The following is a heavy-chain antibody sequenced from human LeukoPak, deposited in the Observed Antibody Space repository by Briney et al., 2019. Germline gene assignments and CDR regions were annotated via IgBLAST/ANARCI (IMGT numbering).Heavy chain of an antibody. V-gene: IGHV4-59*01. D-gene: IGHD4-23*01. CDR1: GGSISGYY. Sequence: KPSETLSLTCTVSGGSISGYYWSWIRQPPGKGLEWIGYIYYSGSTNYNPSLKSRVTISVDTSKNQFSLKLSSVTAADTAVYYCARGDYGGNRFDYWGPGTLVTVSS. CDR3: ARGDYGGNRFDY. J-gene: IGHJ4*02. CDR2: IYYSGST.